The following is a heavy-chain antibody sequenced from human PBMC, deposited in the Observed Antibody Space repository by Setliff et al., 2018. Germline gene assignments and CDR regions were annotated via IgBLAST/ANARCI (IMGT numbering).Heavy chain of an antibody. Sequence: SVKVSCKASGDTFRSYGISWVRQAPGQGLEWMGGTIPMFGSTSYAQKFQGRFTFITDESTTTAYMELSSLGSEDTAVYYCVREGVDTRSSTDYRYYMDVWGKGTTVTVSS. D-gene: IGHD5-18*01. J-gene: IGHJ6*03. CDR3: VREGVDTRSSTDYRYYMDV. CDR1: GDTFRSYG. CDR2: TIPMFGST. V-gene: IGHV1-69*05.